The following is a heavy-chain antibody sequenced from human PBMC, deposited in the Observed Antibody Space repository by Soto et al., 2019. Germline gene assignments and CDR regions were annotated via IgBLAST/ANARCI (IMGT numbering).Heavy chain of an antibody. Sequence: QVQLQESGPGLVKPSQTLSLTCTVSGGSISSGDYYWSWIRQPPGKGLEWIGYIYDSGSTDYNSSLKSLVNITLDTSKNEFSLKLTSVTAADTAVYYCARDNGVGPWGQGTLVTVSS. V-gene: IGHV4-30-4*01. J-gene: IGHJ5*02. D-gene: IGHD2-8*01. CDR2: IYDSGST. CDR3: ARDNGVGP. CDR1: GGSISSGDYY.